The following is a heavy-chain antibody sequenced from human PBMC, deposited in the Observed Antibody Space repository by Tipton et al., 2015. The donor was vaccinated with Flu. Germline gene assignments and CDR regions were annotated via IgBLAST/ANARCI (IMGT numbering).Heavy chain of an antibody. CDR2: ISYDGSNK. CDR1: GFSLSSYA. CDR3: VRDGRLAALVPFGS. D-gene: IGHD6-13*01. V-gene: IGHV3-30*01. J-gene: IGHJ4*02. Sequence: SLRLSCAASGFSLSSYAMHWVRQAPGKGLEWVAAISYDGSNKYYEDSVKGRFTIYRDKSTNTLYLQMDGLRLEDTGVYYCVRDGRLAALVPFGSWGQGTLVTVSS.